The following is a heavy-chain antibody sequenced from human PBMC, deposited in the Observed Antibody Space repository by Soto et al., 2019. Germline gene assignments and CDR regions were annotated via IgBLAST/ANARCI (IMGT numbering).Heavy chain of an antibody. CDR1: GFDFTSYG. CDR2: ISYDGSNK. CDR3: AKEGEGLRYFDWLLYFDY. Sequence: SENHSCAAAGFDFTSYGMLWVRQGQIKRLEWVAVISYDGSNKYYADSVKGRFTISRDNSKNTLYLQMNSLRAEDTAVYYCAKEGEGLRYFDWLLYFDYWGQGTLVTVSS. J-gene: IGHJ4*02. D-gene: IGHD3-9*01. V-gene: IGHV3-30*18.